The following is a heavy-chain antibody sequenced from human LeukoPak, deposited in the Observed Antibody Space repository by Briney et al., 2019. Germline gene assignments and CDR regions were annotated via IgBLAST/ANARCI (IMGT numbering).Heavy chain of an antibody. V-gene: IGHV3-7*01. CDR2: IKQDGSDK. CDR3: ARENSRIRLDC. J-gene: IGHJ4*02. D-gene: IGHD1-14*01. CDR1: GFTFSSYW. Sequence: GGSLRLSCAASGFTFSSYWMSWVRQPPGKGLEWVANIKQDGSDKYYVDSVKGRFTISRDNAKNSLYLQMNSLRAEDTAVYYCARENSRIRLDCWGQGTLVTVSS.